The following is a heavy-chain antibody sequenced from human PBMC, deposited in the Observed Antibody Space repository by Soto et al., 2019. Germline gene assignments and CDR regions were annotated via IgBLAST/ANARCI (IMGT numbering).Heavy chain of an antibody. CDR2: IIPIFGTA. J-gene: IGHJ4*02. Sequence: GASVKVSCKASGGSFSSYAISWVRQAPGQGLEWMGGIIPIFGTANYAQKFQGRVTITADESTSTAYMELSSLRSEDTAVYYCARIPCGGDCYFDYWGQGTLVTVSS. CDR1: GGSFSSYA. CDR3: ARIPCGGDCYFDY. D-gene: IGHD2-21*02. V-gene: IGHV1-69*13.